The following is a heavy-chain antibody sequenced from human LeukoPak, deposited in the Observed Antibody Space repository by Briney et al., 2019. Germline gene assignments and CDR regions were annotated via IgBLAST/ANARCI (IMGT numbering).Heavy chain of an antibody. D-gene: IGHD6-19*01. V-gene: IGHV3-23*01. CDR3: AKIDSPRVGWRAPFDY. Sequence: GGSLRLSCEASGFTFGGSAMSWVRQAPGKGLEWISDISGAGRETYYADSVKGRFTISRDNSKNTLYLQLNSLGAEDTAVYFCAKIDSPRVGWRAPFDYWGQGTLVTLSS. CDR1: GFTFGGSA. CDR2: ISGAGRET. J-gene: IGHJ4*02.